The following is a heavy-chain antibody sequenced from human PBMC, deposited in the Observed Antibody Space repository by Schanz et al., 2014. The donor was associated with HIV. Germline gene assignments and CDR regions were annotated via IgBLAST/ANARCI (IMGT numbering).Heavy chain of an antibody. CDR3: ARGSGLDY. J-gene: IGHJ4*02. V-gene: IGHV4-34*01. CDR1: GGSLNGYY. CDR2: INHSGST. D-gene: IGHD1-1*01. Sequence: QVQLQQWGAGLLKPSETLSLTCAVYGGSLNGYYWTWIRQPPGKGLEWIGEINHSGSTNYNPSLKSRVTISVDTSSDQFSLKLSFVTAADTGVYYCARGSGLDYWGQGTQVTVSS.